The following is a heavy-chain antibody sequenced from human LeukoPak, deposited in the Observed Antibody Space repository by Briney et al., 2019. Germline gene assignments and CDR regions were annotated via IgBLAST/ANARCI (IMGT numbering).Heavy chain of an antibody. CDR1: GFTFSSYW. CDR2: INTDGSST. CDR3: ARCITIFGVARDAFDI. D-gene: IGHD3-3*01. V-gene: IGHV3-74*01. Sequence: GGSLRLSCAASGFTFSSYWMHWVRQAPGKGLVWASRINTDGSSTSYADSVKGRFTISRDNAKNTLYLQMNSLRAEDTAVYYCARCITIFGVARDAFDIWGQGTMVTVSS. J-gene: IGHJ3*02.